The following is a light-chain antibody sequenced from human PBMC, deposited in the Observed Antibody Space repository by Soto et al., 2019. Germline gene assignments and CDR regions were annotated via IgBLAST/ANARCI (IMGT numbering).Light chain of an antibody. Sequence: EIVLTQSPGTLSLSPGERATLSCRAGESVSSSFLTWYQQKPGQAPRLLIYRTSNRVTGIPDRFSGSGSGTDFTLTISRLEPEDFAVYFCQHYGNSLWTFGQGTKVDIK. CDR3: QHYGNSLWT. CDR2: RTS. J-gene: IGKJ1*01. V-gene: IGKV3-20*01. CDR1: ESVSSSF.